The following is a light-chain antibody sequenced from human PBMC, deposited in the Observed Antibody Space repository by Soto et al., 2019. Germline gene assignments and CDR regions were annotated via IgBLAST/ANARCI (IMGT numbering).Light chain of an antibody. CDR2: DVT. Sequence: QSALTQPASVSGYPGQSITISCTGTSSDIGGYNYVSWYQQYPGKAPKLMIYDVTYRPSGVSNRFSGSKSGNTASLTISGLRAEDEADYYCSSYTTSSTLLFGGGTKVTVL. V-gene: IGLV2-14*03. J-gene: IGLJ2*01. CDR1: SSDIGGYNY. CDR3: SSYTTSSTLL.